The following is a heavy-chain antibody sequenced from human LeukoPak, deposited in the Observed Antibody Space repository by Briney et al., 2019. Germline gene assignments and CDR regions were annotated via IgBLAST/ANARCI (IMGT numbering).Heavy chain of an antibody. D-gene: IGHD5-18*01. CDR2: FYYSGST. J-gene: IGHJ4*02. V-gene: IGHV4-39*01. Sequence: SETLSLTCTVSGGSISSSSYYWGWIRQPPGKGLEWIVSFYYSGSTYSTPSLKSRVTISVDTSKNQFSLTLSSLTAPDTAVYYCARLARGSGYSYGYEFDYWGQGTLVTVPS. CDR3: ARLARGSGYSYGYEFDY. CDR1: GGSISSSSYY.